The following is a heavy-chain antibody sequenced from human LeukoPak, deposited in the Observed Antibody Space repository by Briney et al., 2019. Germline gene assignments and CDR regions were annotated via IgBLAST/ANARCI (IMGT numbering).Heavy chain of an antibody. CDR1: GFSFSSYA. V-gene: IGHV3-53*01. CDR2: IYGADKT. Sequence: GGSLRLSCAASGFSFSSYAMSWVRQAPGKGLEWVSVIYGADKTQYAGSVKGRFTISRDKSKNTLYLQMNSLRVEDTAVYYCARARYLDLWGRGTLVIVSS. J-gene: IGHJ2*01. CDR3: ARARYLDL.